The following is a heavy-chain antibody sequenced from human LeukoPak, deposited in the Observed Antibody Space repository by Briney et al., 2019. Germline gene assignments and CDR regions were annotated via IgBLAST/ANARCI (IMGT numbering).Heavy chain of an antibody. D-gene: IGHD1-26*01. CDR2: INPNSGGT. V-gene: IGHV1-2*06. J-gene: IGHJ4*02. CDR1: GYTFTGYY. CDR3: ARVRALGGSYHALDY. Sequence: GASVKVSCKASGYTFTGYYMHWVRQAPGQGLEWMGRINPNSGGTNYAQKFQGRVTMTRDTSISTAYMELSRLRSDDTAVYCCARVRALGGSYHALDYWGQGTLVTVSS.